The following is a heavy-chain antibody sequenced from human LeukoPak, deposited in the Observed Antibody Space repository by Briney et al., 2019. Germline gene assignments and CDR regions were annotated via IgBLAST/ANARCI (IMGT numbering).Heavy chain of an antibody. CDR2: ISAYTGNT. J-gene: IGHJ4*02. Sequence: PGASVNVSCKASGYTFTSHGITWVRQAPGQGLEWMGWISAYTGNTNYAQKLQGRVTMTTDTSTSTAYMELRSLRSDDTAVYYCARDSYDSGGYYTHVDYWGQGTLVTVSS. D-gene: IGHD3-22*01. CDR3: ARDSYDSGGYYTHVDY. CDR1: GYTFTSHG. V-gene: IGHV1-18*01.